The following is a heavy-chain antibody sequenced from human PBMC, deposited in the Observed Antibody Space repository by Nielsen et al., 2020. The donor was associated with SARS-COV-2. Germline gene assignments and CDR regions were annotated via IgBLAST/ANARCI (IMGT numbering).Heavy chain of an antibody. Sequence: GGSLRLSCAAPGFTFSDYYMSWIRQAPGKGLEWVSYISSSSSYTNYADSVKGRFTISRDNAKNSLYLQMNSLRAEDTAVYYCARGTYSGSSLGVDYWGQGTLVTVSS. CDR1: GFTFSDYY. CDR2: ISSSSSYT. J-gene: IGHJ4*02. CDR3: ARGTYSGSSLGVDY. V-gene: IGHV3-11*06. D-gene: IGHD1-26*01.